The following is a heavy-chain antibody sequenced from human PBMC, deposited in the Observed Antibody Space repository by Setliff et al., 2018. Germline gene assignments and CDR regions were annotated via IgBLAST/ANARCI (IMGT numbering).Heavy chain of an antibody. Sequence: EASVKVSCKASGYTFTSYAMNWVRQAPGQGLEWMGWINTNTGNPTYAQGFTGRFVFSLDTSVSTAYLQISSLKAEDTAVYYCASRGTSNGYYYYMDVWGKGTTVTVSS. CDR2: INTNTGNP. CDR1: GYTFTSYA. V-gene: IGHV7-4-1*02. D-gene: IGHD3-16*01. CDR3: ASRGTSNGYYYYMDV. J-gene: IGHJ6*03.